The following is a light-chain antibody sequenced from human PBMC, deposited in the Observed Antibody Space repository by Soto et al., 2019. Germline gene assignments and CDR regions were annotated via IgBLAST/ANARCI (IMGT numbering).Light chain of an antibody. V-gene: IGKV3-15*01. CDR3: QQYDYWPRT. CDR2: GVS. Sequence: EVVMTQSPATLSVSPGESATLSCRASQSISSNKLAWYQQKPGQAPRLLLFGVSNRATGIPARFSGSGSGTDFSLPISSLQSEDFAVYYCQQYDYWPRTFGQGTKV. CDR1: QSISSN. J-gene: IGKJ1*01.